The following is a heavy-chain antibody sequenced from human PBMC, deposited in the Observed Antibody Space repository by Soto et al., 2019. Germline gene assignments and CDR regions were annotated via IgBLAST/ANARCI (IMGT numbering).Heavy chain of an antibody. Sequence: QVQLVQSGAEVKKPGAAVTVSCKASGFAFSEYGFSWVRQAPGQGLEWMAWVSLYNGDINYAQKFRGRVTMTTDTSTEIVYMEMRSLRSDDTAVYYCARYPYVKDAFDLWCQGTMVRVSS. CDR2: VSLYNGDI. CDR1: GFAFSEYG. J-gene: IGHJ3*01. CDR3: ARYPYVKDAFDL. V-gene: IGHV1-18*01. D-gene: IGHD1-1*01.